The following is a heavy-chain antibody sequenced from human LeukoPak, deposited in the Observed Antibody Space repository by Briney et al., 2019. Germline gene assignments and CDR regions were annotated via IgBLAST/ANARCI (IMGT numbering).Heavy chain of an antibody. D-gene: IGHD1-26*01. V-gene: IGHV3-30-3*01. CDR3: ARDSGSYSFNY. Sequence: GGSLRLSCAASGFTFSSYAMHWVRQAPGKGLEWVAVISYDGSNKYYADSVKGRFTISRDNSKNTLYLQKNSLRAEDTAVYYCARDSGSYSFNYWGQGTLVTVSS. CDR2: ISYDGSNK. CDR1: GFTFSSYA. J-gene: IGHJ4*02.